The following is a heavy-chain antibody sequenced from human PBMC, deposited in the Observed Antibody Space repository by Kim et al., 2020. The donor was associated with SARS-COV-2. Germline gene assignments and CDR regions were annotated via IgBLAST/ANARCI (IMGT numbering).Heavy chain of an antibody. D-gene: IGHD3-22*01. V-gene: IGHV4-39*07. CDR2: IYYSGST. Sequence: SETLSLTCTVSGGSISSSSYYWGWIRQPPGKGLEWIGSIYYSGSTYYNPSLKSRVTISVDTSKNQFSLKLSSVTAADTAVYYCASPHYDSSGYDYWGQGTLVTVSS. CDR3: ASPHYDSSGYDY. J-gene: IGHJ4*02. CDR1: GGSISSSSYY.